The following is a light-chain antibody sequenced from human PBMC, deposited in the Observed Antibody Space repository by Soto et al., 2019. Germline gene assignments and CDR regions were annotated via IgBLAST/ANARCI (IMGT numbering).Light chain of an antibody. CDR3: QQYYSYPLIT. J-gene: IGKJ1*01. CDR2: AAS. V-gene: IGKV1-8*01. CDR1: QGISSY. Sequence: AIRMTQSPSSFSASTGDRXXXTXXVSQGISSYLAWYQQKPGKAPKLLIYAASTLQSGVPSRFSGSGSGTDFTLTISCLQSEDFATYYCQQYYSYPLITFGQGTKVDIK.